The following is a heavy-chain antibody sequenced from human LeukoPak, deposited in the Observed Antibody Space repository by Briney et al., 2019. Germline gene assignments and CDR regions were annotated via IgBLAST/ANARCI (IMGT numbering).Heavy chain of an antibody. CDR1: GGSVSSGTYY. V-gene: IGHV4-61*01. D-gene: IGHD4-11*01. CDR2: IYYSGST. J-gene: IGHJ4*02. CDR3: ARDRVRGNSNPFFDY. Sequence: SETLSLTWTVSGGSVSSGTYYWSWIRQPPGKGLEWIGYIYYSGSTNYNPSLKSRVTISVDTSKNQFSLKLSSVTAADTAVYYCARDRVRGNSNPFFDYWGQGTLVTVSS.